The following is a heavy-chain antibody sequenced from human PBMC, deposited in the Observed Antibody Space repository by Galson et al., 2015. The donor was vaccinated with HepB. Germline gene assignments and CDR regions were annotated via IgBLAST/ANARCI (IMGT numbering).Heavy chain of an antibody. CDR1: GFTFSSYS. Sequence: SLRLSCAASGFTFSSYSMNWVRQAPGKGLEWVSSISSSSSYIYYADSVKGRFTISRDNAKNSLYLQMNSLRAEDTAVYYCARDRCSSTSCYLHYFDYWGQGTLVTVSS. J-gene: IGHJ4*02. V-gene: IGHV3-21*01. CDR3: ARDRCSSTSCYLHYFDY. D-gene: IGHD2-2*01. CDR2: ISSSSSYI.